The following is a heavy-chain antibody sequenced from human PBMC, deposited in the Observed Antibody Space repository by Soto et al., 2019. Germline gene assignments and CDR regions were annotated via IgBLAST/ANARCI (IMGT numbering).Heavy chain of an antibody. J-gene: IGHJ3*02. D-gene: IGHD3-16*02. V-gene: IGHV3-7*01. Sequence: GGSLRLSCAASGFTFSSHWMSWVRQAPGKGLEWVANIKEDRSDKNYVDSVKGRFTISRDNAKNSLYLQMNSLRAEDTAVYYSASSSNRDFDIWGRGTMVTVSS. CDR2: IKEDRSDK. CDR1: GFTFSSHW. CDR3: ASSSNRDFDI.